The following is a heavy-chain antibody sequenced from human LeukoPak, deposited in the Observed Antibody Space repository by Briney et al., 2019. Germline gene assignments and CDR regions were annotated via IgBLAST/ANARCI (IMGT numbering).Heavy chain of an antibody. J-gene: IGHJ6*03. V-gene: IGHV3-21*01. Sequence: SGGSLRLSCAASGFTFSSYSMNWVRQAPGKGLEWVSSISSSSSYIYYADSVKGRFTISRDNAKNSLYLQMNSLRAEDTAVYYCARIIAARLFPNYYYYMDVWGKGTTVTVSS. D-gene: IGHD6-6*01. CDR2: ISSSSSYI. CDR1: GFTFSSYS. CDR3: ARIIAARLFPNYYYYMDV.